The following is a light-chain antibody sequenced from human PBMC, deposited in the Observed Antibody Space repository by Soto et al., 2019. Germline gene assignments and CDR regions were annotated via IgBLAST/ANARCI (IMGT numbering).Light chain of an antibody. CDR2: LNSNGSH. J-gene: IGLJ2*01. Sequence: QSVLTQSPSASASLGASVKLTCTLSSGHSSYAIAWHQQQPEKGPRYLMKLNSNGSHSKGDWIPDRFSGSSSGAERYLTISSLQSEDEADYYCQTGGSGIGVVFGGGTNLTVL. CDR3: QTGGSGIGVV. CDR1: SGHSSYA. V-gene: IGLV4-69*01.